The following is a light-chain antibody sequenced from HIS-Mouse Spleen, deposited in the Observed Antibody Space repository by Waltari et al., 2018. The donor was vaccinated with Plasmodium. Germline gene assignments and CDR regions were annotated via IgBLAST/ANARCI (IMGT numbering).Light chain of an antibody. CDR2: AAA. Sequence: DIQMTQSPSSLSASVGDRVTITCRASQSISSYLHWYQQKPGKAPKLLIYAAASLQSGVPSRFSGSGSGTDVTLTISSLQPEDFATDYCQQSYSTPWTFGQGTKVEIK. CDR3: QQSYSTPWT. J-gene: IGKJ1*01. CDR1: QSISSY. V-gene: IGKV1-39*01.